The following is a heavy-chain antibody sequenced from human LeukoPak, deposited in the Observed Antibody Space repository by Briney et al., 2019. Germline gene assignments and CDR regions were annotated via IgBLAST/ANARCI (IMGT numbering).Heavy chain of an antibody. D-gene: IGHD5-24*01. J-gene: IGHJ5*02. CDR1: GGTLNIYA. CDR2: IIPIFGIA. Sequence: ASVNVSFTASGGTLNIYAISWVRQAPGQGREWMGGIIPIFGIANYAHKFQRSVTITAHKSTSTSYMELSSLRSEDTAVYYCAKVEMATSGGGFDPWGQGTLVTASS. CDR3: AKVEMATSGGGFDP. V-gene: IGHV1-69*10.